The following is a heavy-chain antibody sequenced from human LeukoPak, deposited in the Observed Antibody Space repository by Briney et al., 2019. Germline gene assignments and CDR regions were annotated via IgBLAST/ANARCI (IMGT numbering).Heavy chain of an antibody. CDR1: RGTFSSYA. Sequence: SVKVSCKASRGTFSSYAISWVRQAPGQGLEWMGGIIPIFGTANYAQKFQGRVTITADESTSTAYMELSSLRSEDTAVYYCARVSWNLDWFDPWGQGTLVAVSS. V-gene: IGHV1-69*13. D-gene: IGHD1-7*01. J-gene: IGHJ5*02. CDR3: ARVSWNLDWFDP. CDR2: IIPIFGTA.